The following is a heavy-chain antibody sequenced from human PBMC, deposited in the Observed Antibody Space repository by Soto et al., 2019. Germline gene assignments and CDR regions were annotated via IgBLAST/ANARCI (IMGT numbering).Heavy chain of an antibody. CDR3: ERGGQLDGMDV. CDR2: IYYSGST. D-gene: IGHD6-13*01. Sequence: KSSETLSLTCTVSGGSISSYYWSWIRQPPGKGLEWIGYIYYSGSTNYNPSLKSRVTISVDTSKNQFSLKLSSVTAADTAVYYCERGGQLDGMDVWGQGTTVTVSS. J-gene: IGHJ6*02. V-gene: IGHV4-59*01. CDR1: GGSISSYY.